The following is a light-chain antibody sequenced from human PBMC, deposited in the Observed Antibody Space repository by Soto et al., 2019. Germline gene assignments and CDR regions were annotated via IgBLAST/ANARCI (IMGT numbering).Light chain of an antibody. CDR1: SSDVGGYNY. CDR3: TSYTTSSPYLV. J-gene: IGLJ3*02. CDR2: DVT. Sequence: QSALTQPASVSGSPGQSITISCTGTSSDVGGYNYVSWYQHHPGKAPKLMIYDVTNRPSGVSNRFSGSKSGNTASLIISGLQAEDEADYYCTSYTTSSPYLVFGGGTKVTVL. V-gene: IGLV2-14*03.